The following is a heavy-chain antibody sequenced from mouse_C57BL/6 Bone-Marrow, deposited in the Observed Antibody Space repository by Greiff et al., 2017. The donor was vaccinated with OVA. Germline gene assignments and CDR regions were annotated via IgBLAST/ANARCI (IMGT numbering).Heavy chain of an antibody. CDR1: GYTFTSYW. CDR3: ARRRLRLGSFGY. Sequence: QVQLKQPGAELVKPGASVKLSCKASGYTFTSYWMQWVKQRPGPGLEWIGEIDPSDSYTNYNQKFKGKATLTVDTSSSTAYMQLSSLTSEDSAVYYCARRRLRLGSFGYWGKGTTLTVSS. V-gene: IGHV1-50*01. D-gene: IGHD2-4*01. J-gene: IGHJ2*01. CDR2: IDPSDSYT.